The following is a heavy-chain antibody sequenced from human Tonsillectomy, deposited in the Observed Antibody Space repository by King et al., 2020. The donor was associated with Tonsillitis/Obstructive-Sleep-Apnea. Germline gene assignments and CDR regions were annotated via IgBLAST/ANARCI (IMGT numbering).Heavy chain of an antibody. V-gene: IGHV5-51*01. Sequence: QLVQSGAEVKKPGASLKISCKGSGYSFTSYWIGWVRQMPGKGLEWMGIIYPGDSDTRYSPSFQGQVTISADKSISTAYLQWSSLKASDTAMYYCARPASYCSGGSCYSGAFDIWGQGTMVTVSS. CDR2: IYPGDSDT. J-gene: IGHJ3*02. CDR1: GYSFTSYW. CDR3: ARPASYCSGGSCYSGAFDI. D-gene: IGHD2-15*01.